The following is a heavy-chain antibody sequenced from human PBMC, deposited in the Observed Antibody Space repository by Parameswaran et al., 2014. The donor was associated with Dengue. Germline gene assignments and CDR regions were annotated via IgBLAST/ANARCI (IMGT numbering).Heavy chain of an antibody. CDR3: ARGLDCSSTSCFNHLYFDY. J-gene: IGHJ4*02. V-gene: IGHV4-31*02. D-gene: IGHD2-2*01. Sequence: RWIRQPPGKGLEWIGYIYYSGSTYYNPSLKSRVTISVDTSKNQFSLKLSSVTAADTAVYYCARGLDCSSTSCFNHLYFDYWGQGTLVTVSS. CDR2: IYYSGST.